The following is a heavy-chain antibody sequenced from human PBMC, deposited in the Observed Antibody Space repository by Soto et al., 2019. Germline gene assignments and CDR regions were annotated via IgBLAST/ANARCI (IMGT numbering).Heavy chain of an antibody. CDR3: ASRCSGGSCSPADY. CDR1: GYSFISYG. Sequence: QVQLEQSGTEVKRPGASVKVSCKASGYSFISYGINWVRQAPGQGLEWVGWISPYNGDTKYAQKLQGRVTMTTDRPRRTAYRELRSLRSHDTAVFYWASRCSGGSCSPADYWGQGPLVPVSS. J-gene: IGHJ4*02. D-gene: IGHD2-15*01. V-gene: IGHV1-18*04. CDR2: ISPYNGDT.